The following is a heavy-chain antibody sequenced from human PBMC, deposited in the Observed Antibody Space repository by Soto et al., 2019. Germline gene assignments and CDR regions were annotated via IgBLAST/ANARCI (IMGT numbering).Heavy chain of an antibody. J-gene: IGHJ3*02. Sequence: ASVKVSCKASGYTFTSYYMHWVRQAPGQRLEWMGWINAGNGNTKYSQKFQGRVTITRDTSASTAYMELSSLRSEDTAVYYCARDPRYCSGGSCIGDAFDIWGRGTMVTVSS. D-gene: IGHD2-15*01. CDR1: GYTFTSYY. CDR3: ARDPRYCSGGSCIGDAFDI. CDR2: INAGNGNT. V-gene: IGHV1-3*01.